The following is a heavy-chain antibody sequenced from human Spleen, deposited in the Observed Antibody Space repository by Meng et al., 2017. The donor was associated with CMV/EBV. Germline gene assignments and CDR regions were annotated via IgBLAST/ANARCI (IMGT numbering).Heavy chain of an antibody. V-gene: IGHV3-48*03. CDR1: GFTFSSHE. Sequence: GESLKISCAASGFTFSSHEMNWVRQAPGKGLEWVSYISESGSTVHYADSVKGRFTISRDNSKNTLYLQMNSLRAEDTAVYYCARAISGDYYDSSGYSGGGMDVWGQGTTVTVSS. D-gene: IGHD3-22*01. CDR2: ISESGSTV. CDR3: ARAISGDYYDSSGYSGGGMDV. J-gene: IGHJ6*02.